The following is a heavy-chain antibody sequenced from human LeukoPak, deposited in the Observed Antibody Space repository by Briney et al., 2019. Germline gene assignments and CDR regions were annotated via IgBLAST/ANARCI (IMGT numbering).Heavy chain of an antibody. CDR1: GYTFTGYY. CDR3: ARGSTVDTAKVFDY. V-gene: IGHV1-69*06. CDR2: IIPIFGTA. J-gene: IGHJ4*02. D-gene: IGHD5-18*01. Sequence: ASVKVPCKASGYTFTGYYMHWVRQAPGQGLEWMGGIIPIFGTANYAQKFQGRVTITADKSTSTAYMELSSLRSEDTAVYYCARGSTVDTAKVFDYWGQGTLVTVSS.